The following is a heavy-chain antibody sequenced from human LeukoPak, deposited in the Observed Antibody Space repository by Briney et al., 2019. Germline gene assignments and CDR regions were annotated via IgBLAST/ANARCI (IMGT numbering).Heavy chain of an antibody. CDR2: IWYDGSNK. V-gene: IGHV3-33*08. J-gene: IGHJ6*02. CDR1: GFTFSNYA. CDR3: ARERDDHGDSTPVGYGMDV. Sequence: GGSLRLSCAASGFTFSNYAMTWVRQAPGKGLEWVAVIWYDGSNKYYADSVKGRFTISRDNSKNTLYLQMNSLRAEDTAVYYCARERDDHGDSTPVGYGMDVWGQGTTVTVSS. D-gene: IGHD4-17*01.